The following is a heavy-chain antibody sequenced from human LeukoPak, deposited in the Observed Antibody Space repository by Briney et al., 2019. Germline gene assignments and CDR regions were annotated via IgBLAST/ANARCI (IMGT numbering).Heavy chain of an antibody. CDR2: IYDSGST. J-gene: IGHJ6*03. D-gene: IGHD3-10*01. Sequence: ASETLSLTCTVSGGSINSYYWSWIRQPPGKGLEWIGYIYDSGSTNYNPSLKSRVTISVDTSKNQFSLKLSSVTAADTAVYYCARVGSGSYLGTTYYYYYYMDVWGKGTTVTISS. CDR1: GGSINSYY. CDR3: ARVGSGSYLGTTYYYYYYMDV. V-gene: IGHV4-59*01.